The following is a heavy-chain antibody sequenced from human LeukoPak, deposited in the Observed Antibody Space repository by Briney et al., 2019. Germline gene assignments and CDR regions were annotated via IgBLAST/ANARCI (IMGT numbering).Heavy chain of an antibody. Sequence: GGSLRLSCAASGFTVSSNYMSWVRPAPGKGLEWVSIIYSGGGTYYADSVKGRFTTSRDNSKNTLYLQMNSLRAEDTAVYFCVRVGYSYGYGDWNHFDYWGQGTLVTVSS. CDR1: GFTVSSNY. D-gene: IGHD5-18*01. CDR2: IYSGGGT. V-gene: IGHV3-66*02. J-gene: IGHJ4*02. CDR3: VRVGYSYGYGDWNHFDY.